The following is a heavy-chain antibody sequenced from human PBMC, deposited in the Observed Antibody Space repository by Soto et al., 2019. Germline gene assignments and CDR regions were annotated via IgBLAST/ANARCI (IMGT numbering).Heavy chain of an antibody. CDR3: ARDGYGDYGY. CDR2: INTYTGNT. Sequence: QVQLVQSGAEVKKPGASVKVSCTASGYTFTNYGFSWVRQAPGQGLEWMGWINTYTGNTNFTQKFQGRVTMTTDTSTSTDYMELRSLTADDTAVYYCARDGYGDYGYWGQGTLVTVSS. CDR1: GYTFTNYG. J-gene: IGHJ4*02. V-gene: IGHV1-18*01. D-gene: IGHD4-17*01.